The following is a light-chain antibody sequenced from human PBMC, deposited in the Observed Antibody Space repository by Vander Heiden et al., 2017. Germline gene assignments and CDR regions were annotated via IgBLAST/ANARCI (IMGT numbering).Light chain of an antibody. V-gene: IGLV3-1*01. CDR1: ELGDKY. CDR2: QDS. Sequence: SYELTQPPSVSVSPGQTASITCSGDELGDKYACWYQQKPGQSPVLVIYQDSKRPSGIPERFSGSNSGNTATMTISGAQAVDEDDYYSQEWNSSTLVFGGGTKLTVL. J-gene: IGLJ2*01. CDR3: QEWNSSTLV.